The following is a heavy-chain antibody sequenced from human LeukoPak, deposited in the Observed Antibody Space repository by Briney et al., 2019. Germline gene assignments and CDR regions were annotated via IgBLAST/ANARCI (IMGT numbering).Heavy chain of an antibody. CDR1: AFAVSSNY. CDR2: IYSGGST. CDR3: ARDILTGSIEV. V-gene: IGHV3-53*01. Sequence: GSLRLSCAASAFAVSSNYMSWVRPAPGKGLERVSVIYSGGSTYYADSVKGRFTISRDNSKNPLYLQTNSLRAEDTAVYYCARDILTGSIEVWGQGTLVTVSS. J-gene: IGHJ4*02. D-gene: IGHD3-9*01.